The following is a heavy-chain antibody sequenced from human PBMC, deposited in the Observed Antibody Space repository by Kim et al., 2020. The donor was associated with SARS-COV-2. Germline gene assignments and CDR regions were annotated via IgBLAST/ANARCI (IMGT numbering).Heavy chain of an antibody. J-gene: IGHJ4*02. CDR3: TKDRDCPSVSCPTDY. CDR1: GFTFNTYG. Sequence: GGSLRLSCIVSGFTFNTYGMHWVRQAPGQGLEWVSVVSFDGRNIYYADSVKGRFSVSRDNSKNTLYLQMNSLRAEDTAVYYCTKDRDCPSVSCPTDYWDQGTLVTVSS. V-gene: IGHV3-30*18. CDR2: VSFDGRNI. D-gene: IGHD2-21*01.